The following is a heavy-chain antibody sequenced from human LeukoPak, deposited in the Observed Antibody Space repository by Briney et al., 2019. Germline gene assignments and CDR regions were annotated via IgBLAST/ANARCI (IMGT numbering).Heavy chain of an antibody. CDR1: GDSISSYY. J-gene: IGHJ4*02. Sequence: SETLSLTCTVSGDSISSYYWSWIRQPPGKGLEWIGYIYYSGSTNYNPSLKSRVTISVDTSKNQFSLKLSSVTAADTAVYYCAGSPSSYYYDSSGYPHYWGQGTLVTVSS. CDR3: AGSPSSYYYDSSGYPHY. D-gene: IGHD3-22*01. V-gene: IGHV4-59*01. CDR2: IYYSGST.